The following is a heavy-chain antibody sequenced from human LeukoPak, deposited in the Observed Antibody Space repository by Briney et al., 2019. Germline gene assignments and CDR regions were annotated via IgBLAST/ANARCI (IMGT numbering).Heavy chain of an antibody. CDR2: INPNSGGT. J-gene: IGHJ4*02. V-gene: IGHV1-2*02. CDR3: ARGPAVHIWNFGY. Sequence: SGKPAEDIVTASCRQRVWMSAGHGLLRMGWINPNSGGTNYAQKFQGRVTMTRDTSISTAYMELSRLRSDDTAVYYCARGPAVHIWNFGYCGVETLAIASS. CDR1: EDIVTASC. D-gene: IGHD3-3*02.